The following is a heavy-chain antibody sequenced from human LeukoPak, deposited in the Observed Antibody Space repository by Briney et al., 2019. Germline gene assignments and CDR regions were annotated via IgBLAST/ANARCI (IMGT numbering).Heavy chain of an antibody. CDR3: AKARGLYYYYGMDV. CDR1: GFTFSNAW. Sequence: GGSLRLSCAASGFTFSNAWMNWVRQAPGKGLEWVAVISYDGSNKYYADSVKGRFTISRDNSRNTLYLQMNSLRAEDTAVYYCAKARGLYYYYGMDVWGQGTTATVSS. D-gene: IGHD5/OR15-5a*01. J-gene: IGHJ6*02. V-gene: IGHV3-30*18. CDR2: ISYDGSNK.